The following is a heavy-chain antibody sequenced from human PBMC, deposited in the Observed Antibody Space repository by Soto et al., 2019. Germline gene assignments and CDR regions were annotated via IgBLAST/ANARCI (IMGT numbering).Heavy chain of an antibody. CDR3: SRYLDF. J-gene: IGHJ4*02. Sequence: GGSLRLSCAASGFTFSTSWMDWVRQTPGKGLEWVANINPDGSAKNYVDSVKGRFTISRDNAKNSLFLQMSSLTAEDSGLYFCSRYLDFWGQGTLVTVSS. CDR1: GFTFSTSW. CDR2: INPDGSAK. V-gene: IGHV3-7*01.